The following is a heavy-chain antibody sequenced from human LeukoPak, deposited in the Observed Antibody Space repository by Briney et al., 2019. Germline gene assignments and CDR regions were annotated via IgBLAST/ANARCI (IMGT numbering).Heavy chain of an antibody. CDR1: EFTFSSYA. V-gene: IGHV3-30-3*01. CDR3: ARGSRLDYDILTGSFDY. CDR2: ISYDGSNK. Sequence: GGSPRLSCAASEFTFSSYAMHWVRQAPGKGLEWVAVISYDGSNKYYADSVKGRFTISRDNSKNTLYLQMNSLRAEDTAVYYCARGSRLDYDILTGSFDYWGQGTLVTVSS. D-gene: IGHD3-9*01. J-gene: IGHJ4*02.